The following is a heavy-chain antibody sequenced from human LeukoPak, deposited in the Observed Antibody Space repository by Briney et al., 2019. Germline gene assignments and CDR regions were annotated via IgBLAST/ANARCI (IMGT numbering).Heavy chain of an antibody. D-gene: IGHD2-2*01. CDR2: TNPNSGNT. V-gene: IGHV1-8*01. CDR3: ARGFPVVPAAMTAYYYYYYMDV. J-gene: IGHJ6*03. Sequence: ASVKVSCKASGYTFTSYDINWVRQATGQGLEWMGWTNPNSGNTGYAQKFQGRVTMTRNTSISTAYMELSSLRSEDTAVYYCARGFPVVPAAMTAYYYYYYMDVWGKGTTVTISS. CDR1: GYTFTSYD.